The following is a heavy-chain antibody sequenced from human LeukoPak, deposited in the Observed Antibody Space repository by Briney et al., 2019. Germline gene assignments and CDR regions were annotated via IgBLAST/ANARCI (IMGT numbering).Heavy chain of an antibody. CDR3: AKERRDEYNDAFDI. J-gene: IGHJ3*02. CDR1: GFTFDDYA. Sequence: PGGSLRLPCAASGFTFDDYAMHWVRQAPGKGLEWVSLISGDGGSTYYADSVKGRFTISRDNSKNSLYLQMNSLRTEDTALYYCAKERRDEYNDAFDIWGQGTMVTVSS. V-gene: IGHV3-43*02. D-gene: IGHD1-1*01. CDR2: ISGDGGST.